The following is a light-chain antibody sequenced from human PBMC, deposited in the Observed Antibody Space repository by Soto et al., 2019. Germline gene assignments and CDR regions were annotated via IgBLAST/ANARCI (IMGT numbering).Light chain of an antibody. CDR2: GAS. CDR1: QSVSGSY. V-gene: IGKV3-20*01. CDR3: QQYGSSRT. Sequence: EIVLTQFPGTLSLSPGERATLSCRASQSVSGSYLAWYQQKPGQAPRLLIYGASSRATGIPDRFSGSGSGTDFTLTISRLEPEDFAVYYCQQYGSSRTFGQGTKVDI. J-gene: IGKJ1*01.